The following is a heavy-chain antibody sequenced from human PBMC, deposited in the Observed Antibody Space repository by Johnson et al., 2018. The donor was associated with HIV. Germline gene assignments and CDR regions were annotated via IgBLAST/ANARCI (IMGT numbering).Heavy chain of an antibody. J-gene: IGHJ3*02. Sequence: QVQLVESGGGLVKPGGSLRLSCAASGFTFSDYYMSWIRQAPGKGLEWVSYISSSGSTIYYADSVKGRFTISRDNAKNSLYLQMNSRRAEDTAVYYCASDPVPAAIRAFDIWGQGTMVTVSS. V-gene: IGHV3-11*04. CDR1: GFTFSDYY. D-gene: IGHD2-2*01. CDR3: ASDPVPAAIRAFDI. CDR2: ISSSGSTI.